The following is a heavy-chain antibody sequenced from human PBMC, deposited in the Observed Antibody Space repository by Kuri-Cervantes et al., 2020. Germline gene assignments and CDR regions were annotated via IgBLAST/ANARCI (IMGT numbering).Heavy chain of an antibody. Sequence: GSLRLSCAVYGGSFSGYYWSWIRQPPGKGLEWIGEINHSGSTNYNPSLKSRVTISVDTSKNQFSLKLSSVTAADTAVYYCARDRVVVVAATPPDRSYYYYYGMDVWGQGTMVTVSS. V-gene: IGHV4-34*01. D-gene: IGHD2-15*01. CDR1: GGSFSGYY. CDR2: INHSGST. CDR3: ARDRVVVVAATPPDRSYYYYYGMDV. J-gene: IGHJ6*02.